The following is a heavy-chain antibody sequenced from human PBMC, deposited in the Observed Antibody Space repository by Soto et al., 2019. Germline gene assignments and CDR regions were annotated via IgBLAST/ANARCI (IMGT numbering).Heavy chain of an antibody. CDR2: IYYSGST. J-gene: IGHJ4*02. CDR1: GGSISSSSYY. D-gene: IGHD6-6*01. CDR3: ARIIIAARTFDY. Sequence: PSETLSLTCTVSGGSISSSSYYWGWIRQPPGKGLEWIGSIYYSGSTYYNPSLKSRVTISVDTSKNQFSLKLSSVTAADTAVYYCARIIIAARTFDYWGQGTLVTVSS. V-gene: IGHV4-39*01.